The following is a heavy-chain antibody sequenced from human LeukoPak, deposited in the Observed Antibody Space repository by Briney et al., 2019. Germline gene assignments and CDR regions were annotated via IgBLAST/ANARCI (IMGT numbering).Heavy chain of an antibody. J-gene: IGHJ5*02. D-gene: IGHD2-2*01. V-gene: IGHV4-59*01. CDR1: GGSISSYY. CDR3: ARFTPSVAPANNWFDP. Sequence: PSETLSLTCTVSGGSISSYYWSWIRQPPGKGLEWIGYIYYSGSTNYNPSLKSRVTISVDTSKNQFSLKLSSVTAADTAVYYCARFTPSVAPANNWFDPWGQGTLVTVSS. CDR2: IYYSGST.